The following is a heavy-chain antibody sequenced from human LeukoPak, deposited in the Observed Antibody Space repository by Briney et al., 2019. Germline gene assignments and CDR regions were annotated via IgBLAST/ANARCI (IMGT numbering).Heavy chain of an antibody. CDR2: INHSGST. V-gene: IGHV4-34*01. CDR3: ARAPPRQLYYYYGMDV. D-gene: IGHD1-1*01. J-gene: IGHJ6*02. CDR1: GGSFSGYY. Sequence: SETLSLTCAVYGGSFSGYYWSWIRQPPGKGLEWIGEINHSGSTNYNPSLKSRVTISVDTSKNQFSLKLSSVTAADTAVYYCARAPPRQLYYYYGMDVWGQGTTVTVSS.